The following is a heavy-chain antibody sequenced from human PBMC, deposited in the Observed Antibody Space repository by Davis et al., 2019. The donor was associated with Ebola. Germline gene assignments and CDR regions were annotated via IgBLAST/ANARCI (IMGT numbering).Heavy chain of an antibody. V-gene: IGHV4-59*08. D-gene: IGHD3-22*01. J-gene: IGHJ4*02. CDR1: GGSISSYY. CDR3: ASVAEYYYDSSGYQGYFDY. Sequence: GSLRLSCTVSGGSISSYYWSWIRQPPGKGLEWIGYIYYSGSTNYNPSLKSRVTISVDTSKNQFSLKLSSVTAADTAVYYCASVAEYYYDSSGYQGYFDYWGQGTLVTVSS. CDR2: IYYSGST.